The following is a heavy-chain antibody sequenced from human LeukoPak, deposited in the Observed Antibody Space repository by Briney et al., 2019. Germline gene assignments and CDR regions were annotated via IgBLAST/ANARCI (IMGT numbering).Heavy chain of an antibody. Sequence: ASVKVSCKASGYTFTSYDINWVRQATGQGLEWMGWMNPNSGNTGYAQKFRGRVTMTRNTSISTAYMELSSLRSEDTAVYYCARGSMLGCSGGSCYSYWGQGTLVTVSS. CDR2: MNPNSGNT. J-gene: IGHJ4*02. V-gene: IGHV1-8*01. D-gene: IGHD2-15*01. CDR3: ARGSMLGCSGGSCYSY. CDR1: GYTFTSYD.